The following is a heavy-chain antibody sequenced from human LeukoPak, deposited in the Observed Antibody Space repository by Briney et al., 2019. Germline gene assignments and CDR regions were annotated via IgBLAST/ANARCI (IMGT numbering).Heavy chain of an antibody. D-gene: IGHD3-16*02. CDR3: ARDRDDYVWGSYRPPRAGAFDI. V-gene: IGHV4-34*01. J-gene: IGHJ3*02. CDR2: INHSGST. Sequence: SETLSLTCAVYGGSFSGYYWSWIRQPPGKGLEWIGEINHSGSTNYNPSLKSRVTISVDTSKNQFSLKLSSVTAADTAVYYCARDRDDYVWGSYRPPRAGAFDIWGQGTMVTVSS. CDR1: GGSFSGYY.